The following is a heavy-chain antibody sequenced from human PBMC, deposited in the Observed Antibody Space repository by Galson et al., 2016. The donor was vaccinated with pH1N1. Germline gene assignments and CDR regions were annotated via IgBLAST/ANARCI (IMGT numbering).Heavy chain of an antibody. D-gene: IGHD4-17*01. V-gene: IGHV2-5*01. CDR1: GFSLSTSGVG. Sequence: PALVKPTQTLTLTCTFSGFSLSTSGVGVGWIRQPPGKALEWLALIYWNDNKRYSPSLKSRLTITKDTSKNQVVLTMTNMDPVDTATYYCAHSLYGDDVGWFGPWGQGTLLIVSS. J-gene: IGHJ5*02. CDR3: AHSLYGDDVGWFGP. CDR2: IYWNDNK.